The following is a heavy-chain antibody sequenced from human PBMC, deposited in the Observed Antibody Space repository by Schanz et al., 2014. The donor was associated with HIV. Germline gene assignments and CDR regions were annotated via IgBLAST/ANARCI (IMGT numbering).Heavy chain of an antibody. Sequence: QVQLVQSGAEVKKPGASVKVSCKASGYTFINYGINWVRQAPGQGLEWMGWISAYNGNTNYAQKLQGRVTMTTDTSTSTAYMDLRSLRSDDTAVYYCARGAAEMATMTPWRYWGQGTLVTVSS. J-gene: IGHJ4*02. CDR3: ARGAAEMATMTPWRY. CDR1: GYTFINYG. V-gene: IGHV1-18*01. D-gene: IGHD5-12*01. CDR2: ISAYNGNT.